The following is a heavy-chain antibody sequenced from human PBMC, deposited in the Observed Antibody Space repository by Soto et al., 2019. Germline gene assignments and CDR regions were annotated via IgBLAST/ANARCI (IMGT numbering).Heavy chain of an antibody. CDR2: ISGSGGST. CDR3: AKRGFWGYYYDVRDGMDV. J-gene: IGHJ6*02. D-gene: IGHD3-22*01. CDR1: GFTFSSYA. Sequence: GGSLRLSCAASGFTFSSYAMSWVRQAPGKGLEWVSAISGSGGSTYYADSVKGRFTISRDNSKNTLYLQMNSLRAEDTAVYYCAKRGFWGYYYDVRDGMDVSGQGTTVTVS. V-gene: IGHV3-23*01.